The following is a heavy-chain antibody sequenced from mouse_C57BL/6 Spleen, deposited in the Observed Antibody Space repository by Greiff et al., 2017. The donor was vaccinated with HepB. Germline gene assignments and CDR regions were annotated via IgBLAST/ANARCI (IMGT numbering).Heavy chain of an antibody. Sequence: VQLKESGGGLVQPGGSLSLSCAASGFTFTDYYMSWVRQPPGKALEWLGFIRNKANGYTTEYSASVKGRFTISRDNSQSILYLQMNALRAADSATYYCAIDIRGYYSMDDWGQGTSVTVSS. V-gene: IGHV7-3*01. CDR3: AIDIRGYYSMDD. CDR1: GFTFTDYY. CDR2: IRNKANGYTT. J-gene: IGHJ4*01.